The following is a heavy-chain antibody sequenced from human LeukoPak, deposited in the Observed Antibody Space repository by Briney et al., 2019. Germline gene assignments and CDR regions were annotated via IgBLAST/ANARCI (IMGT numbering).Heavy chain of an antibody. CDR3: ARGYDFWMDY. D-gene: IGHD3-3*01. V-gene: IGHV1-2*02. CDR2: INTNSGGT. CDR1: GYSFTGYY. J-gene: IGHJ4*02. Sequence: SVEVSCKASGYSFTGYYMHLVRQAHAPGLEWMGWINTNSGGTNYAHQGTVTMTSDTSISTAYMELSRLRSDDTAVYYCARGYDFWMDYWGQATLVTVSS.